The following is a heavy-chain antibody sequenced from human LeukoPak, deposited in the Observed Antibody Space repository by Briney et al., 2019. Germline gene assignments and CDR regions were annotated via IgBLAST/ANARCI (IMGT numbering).Heavy chain of an antibody. Sequence: GGSLRLSCAASGFTFSNAWMTWVRQAPGKGLKWVVRIKSKTDGGTTDYAAPVKGRFTISRDDSKNTLYLQMNSLKTEDTAVYYCTTDGRLWFGENHWGQGTLVTVSS. V-gene: IGHV3-15*01. CDR3: TTDGRLWFGENH. D-gene: IGHD3-10*01. CDR2: IKSKTDGGTT. J-gene: IGHJ5*02. CDR1: GFTFSNAW.